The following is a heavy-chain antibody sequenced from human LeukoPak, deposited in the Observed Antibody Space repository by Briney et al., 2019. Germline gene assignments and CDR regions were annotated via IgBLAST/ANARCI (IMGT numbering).Heavy chain of an antibody. CDR2: INHSGST. Sequence: PSETLSLTCAVYGGSFSGYYWSWIRQPPGKGLEWIGEINHSGSTNYNPSLKSRVTISVDTSKNQFSLKLSSVTAADTAVYYCARDRSRYSYGYGFDYWGQGTLVTVSS. CDR1: GGSFSGYY. J-gene: IGHJ4*02. V-gene: IGHV4-34*01. CDR3: ARDRSRYSYGYGFDY. D-gene: IGHD5-18*01.